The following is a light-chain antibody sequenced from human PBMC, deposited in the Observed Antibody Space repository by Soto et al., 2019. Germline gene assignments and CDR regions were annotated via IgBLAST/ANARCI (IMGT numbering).Light chain of an antibody. CDR2: DAS. CDR1: QSISSW. V-gene: IGKV1-5*01. J-gene: IGKJ4*01. Sequence: DIQMTQSPSTLSASVGDRVTITCRASQSISSWLALYQQKLGRAPRLLIYDASSLESGVPSRFSGSGYGTEFTLIISSLQPDDFATYYCQQYNTYSSLTFGGGTKVDIK. CDR3: QQYNTYSSLT.